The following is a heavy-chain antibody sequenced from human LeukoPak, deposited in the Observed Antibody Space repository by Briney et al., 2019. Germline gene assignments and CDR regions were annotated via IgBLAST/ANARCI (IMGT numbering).Heavy chain of an antibody. CDR1: GGSFSSYY. J-gene: IGHJ5*02. CDR3: ARGKSWWPLYNWFDP. V-gene: IGHV4-34*01. Sequence: PSETLSLTCAVYGGSFSSYYWSWIRQPPGKGLEWIGEINHSGSTNYNPSLKSRVTISVDTSKNQFSLKLSSVTAADTAVYYCARGKSWWPLYNWFDPWGQGTLVTVSS. D-gene: IGHD2-15*01. CDR2: INHSGST.